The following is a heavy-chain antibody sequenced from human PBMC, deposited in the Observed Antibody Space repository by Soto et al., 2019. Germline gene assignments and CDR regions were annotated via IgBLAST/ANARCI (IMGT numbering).Heavy chain of an antibody. CDR3: AKSTVLRFLEWPRGAFDI. CDR2: ISGSGGST. J-gene: IGHJ3*02. V-gene: IGHV3-23*01. Sequence: PGGSLRLSCAASGFTFSRYAMSWVRQAPGKGLEWGSAISGSGGSTYYADSVKGRFTISRDNSKNTLYLQMNSLRAEDTAVYYCAKSTVLRFLEWPRGAFDIWGQGTMVTVSS. D-gene: IGHD3-3*01. CDR1: GFTFSRYA.